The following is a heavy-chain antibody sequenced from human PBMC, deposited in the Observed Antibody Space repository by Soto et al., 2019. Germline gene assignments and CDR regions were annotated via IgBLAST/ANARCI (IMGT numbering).Heavy chain of an antibody. V-gene: IGHV3-33*01. D-gene: IGHD2-15*01. J-gene: IGHJ4*02. CDR3: AIDEDLVGVEDTTTKGGYFDY. CDR1: GFTFSSYG. CDR2: IWYDGSNK. Sequence: QVQLVESGGTVVQPGRSLRLSCAASGFTFSSYGMHWVRQAPGKGLEWVAIIWYDGSNKYYADSVKGRFTISRDNSNNTLYLKMHSLSAEDTAVYYCAIDEDLVGVEDTTTKGGYFDYWGQGTLVTVSS.